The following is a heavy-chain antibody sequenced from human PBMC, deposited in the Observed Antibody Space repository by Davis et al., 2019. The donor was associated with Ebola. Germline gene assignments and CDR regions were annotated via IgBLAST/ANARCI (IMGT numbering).Heavy chain of an antibody. J-gene: IGHJ4*02. CDR3: VRVGYRCSCDDL. CDR1: GGSISSYY. Sequence: MPSETLSLTCTVSGGSISSYYWSWIRQPPGKGLEWIGYIYYSGSTNYNPSLKSRVTISVDTSKNQFSLKLSSVTAADTAVYYCVRVGYRCSCDDLWGQGTRVTVSS. V-gene: IGHV4-59*12. D-gene: IGHD5-12*01. CDR2: IYYSGST.